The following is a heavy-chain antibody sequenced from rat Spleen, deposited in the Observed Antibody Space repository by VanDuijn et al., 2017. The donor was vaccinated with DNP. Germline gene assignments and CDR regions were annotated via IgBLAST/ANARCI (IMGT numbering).Heavy chain of an antibody. CDR2: ISSGGST. CDR3: TRALYNGYQRHYWSFDF. CDR1: GFSLTSYA. D-gene: IGHD1-7*01. J-gene: IGHJ1*01. V-gene: IGHV2S12*01. Sequence: QVQLRESGPGLVQPSHTLSLTCPVSGFSLTSYAVGWVRQPPGKGLEWIAAISSGGSTYYNSALKSRLSISRDTSKSQVFLKMNSLQTEDTAIYFCTRALYNGYQRHYWSFDFWGPGTMVTVSS.